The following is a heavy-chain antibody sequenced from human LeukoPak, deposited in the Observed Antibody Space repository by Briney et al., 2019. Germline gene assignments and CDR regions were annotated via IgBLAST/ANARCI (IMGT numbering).Heavy chain of an antibody. V-gene: IGHV3-21*01. CDR2: ISSSSSYI. J-gene: IGHJ5*02. CDR3: ARNLGSTSEFDP. CDR1: GFTFSSYS. Sequence: GGSLRLSCAASGFTFSSYSMNWDRQAPGKGLEWVSSISSSSSYIYYADSVKGRFTISRDNAKNSLYLQMNGLRAEDTAVYYCARNLGSTSEFDPWGQGTLVTVSS. D-gene: IGHD2-2*01.